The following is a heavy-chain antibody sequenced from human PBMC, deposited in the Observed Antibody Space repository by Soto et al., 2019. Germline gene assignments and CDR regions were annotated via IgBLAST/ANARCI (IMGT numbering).Heavy chain of an antibody. CDR1: GFTFSSYS. V-gene: IGHV3-21*01. CDR2: ISSSSTYI. D-gene: IGHD3-3*01. J-gene: IGHJ6*03. Sequence: PGGSLRLSCAASGFTFSSYSMSCVRQAPGKGLEWVSSISSSSTYIYYADSVKGRFTISRDNAKNSLYLQMNSLRAEDTAVYYCARDMPLWGYDFWRSAGMDVWGKGTTVTVSS. CDR3: ARDMPLWGYDFWRSAGMDV.